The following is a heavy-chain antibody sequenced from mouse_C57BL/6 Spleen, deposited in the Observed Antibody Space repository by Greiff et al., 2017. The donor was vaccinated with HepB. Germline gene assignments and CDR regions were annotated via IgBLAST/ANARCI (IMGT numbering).Heavy chain of an antibody. J-gene: IGHJ2*01. CDR2: ISYDGSN. CDR1: GYSITSGYY. Sequence: EVKLQESGPGLVKPSQSLSLTCSVTGYSITSGYYWNWIRQFPGNKLEWMGYISYDGSNNYNSSLKNRISITRDTSKNQFFLKLNSVTTEDTATYYCAREGSNYFDYWGQGTTLTVSS. V-gene: IGHV3-6*01. D-gene: IGHD5-1*01. CDR3: AREGSNYFDY.